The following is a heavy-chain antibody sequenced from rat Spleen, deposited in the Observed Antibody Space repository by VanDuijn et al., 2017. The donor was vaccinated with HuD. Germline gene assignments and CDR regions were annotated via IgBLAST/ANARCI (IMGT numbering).Heavy chain of an antibody. D-gene: IGHD1-6*01. V-gene: IGHV5-17*01. CDR1: GFTFSDYA. Sequence: EVQLVESGGGLVQPGRSLKFSCAASGFTFSDYAMAWVRQAPKKGLEWVATIIYDGSSTYYRDSVKGRFTISRDNAKSTLYLQMDSLRSEDTATYYCARHDEAYTTDYWVGVMDAWGQGASVTVSS. CDR2: IIYDGSST. CDR3: ARHDEAYTTDYWVGVMDA. J-gene: IGHJ4*01.